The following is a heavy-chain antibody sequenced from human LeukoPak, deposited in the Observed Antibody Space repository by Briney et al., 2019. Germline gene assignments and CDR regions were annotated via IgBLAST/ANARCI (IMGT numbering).Heavy chain of an antibody. Sequence: GGSLKLSCAASGFTFNNYWMHWVRQAPGKGLVWVSRINTDGSITNYADSVKGRFTISRDNAKNTLFLQMNSLRAEDTAVYYCARSFDYWGPGTLVTVSS. V-gene: IGHV3-74*01. CDR2: INTDGSIT. J-gene: IGHJ4*02. CDR1: GFTFNNYW. CDR3: ARSFDY.